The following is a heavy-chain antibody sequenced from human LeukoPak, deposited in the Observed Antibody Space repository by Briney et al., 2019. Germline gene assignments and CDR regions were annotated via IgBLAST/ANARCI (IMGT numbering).Heavy chain of an antibody. V-gene: IGHV4-30-4*08. CDR2: IYYSGST. CDR1: GGSISSGDYY. CDR3: ARVGSYSVVPAALNWFDP. D-gene: IGHD2-2*01. J-gene: IGHJ5*02. Sequence: SETLSLTCTVSGGSISSGDYYWNWIRQPPGKGLEWIGYIYYSGSTYYNPSLKSRVTISVDTSKNQFSLKLSSVTAADTAVYYCARVGSYSVVPAALNWFDPWGQGTLVTVSS.